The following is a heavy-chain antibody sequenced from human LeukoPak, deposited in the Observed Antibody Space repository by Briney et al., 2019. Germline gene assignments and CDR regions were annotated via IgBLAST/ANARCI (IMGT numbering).Heavy chain of an antibody. CDR1: GFTFSSYG. V-gene: IGHV3-30*18. Sequence: GGSLRLSCAASGFTFSSYGMHWVRQAPGKGLEWVAVISYDGSNKYYADSVKGRFTISRDNSKNTLYLQMNSLRAEDTAVYYCAKDGEDTVVVPALYYFDYWGQGTLVTVSS. CDR3: AKDGEDTVVVPALYYFDY. CDR2: ISYDGSNK. J-gene: IGHJ4*02. D-gene: IGHD2-2*01.